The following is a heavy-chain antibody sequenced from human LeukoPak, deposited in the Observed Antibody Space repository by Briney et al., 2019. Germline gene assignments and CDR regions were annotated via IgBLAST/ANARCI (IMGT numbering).Heavy chain of an antibody. CDR2: ISGSSSTI. V-gene: IGHV3-48*01. CDR3: ADLLGS. CDR1: GFTFSSYS. Sequence: PGGSLRLSCAASGFTFSSYSMNWVRQAPGKGLEWISYISGSSSTIYYADSVKGRFTISRDNVENSLYLHMDSLRAEDTAVYYCADLLGSWGQGTMVTVSS. J-gene: IGHJ5*02.